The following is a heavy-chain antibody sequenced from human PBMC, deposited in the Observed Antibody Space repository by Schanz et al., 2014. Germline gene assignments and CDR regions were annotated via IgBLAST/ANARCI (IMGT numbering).Heavy chain of an antibody. Sequence: EMQLVESGGGLIQPGGSLRLSCAASGFTFSGYWMRWVRQAPGEGLVWVANIKLDGSEKYYVDSVKGRFTISRDNAKNSLYLQMNSLRAEDTAVYYCARDKGGLIPFDYWGQGTLVAVSS. CDR1: GFTFSGYW. V-gene: IGHV3-7*01. CDR2: IKLDGSEK. J-gene: IGHJ4*02. CDR3: ARDKGGLIPFDY. D-gene: IGHD2-15*01.